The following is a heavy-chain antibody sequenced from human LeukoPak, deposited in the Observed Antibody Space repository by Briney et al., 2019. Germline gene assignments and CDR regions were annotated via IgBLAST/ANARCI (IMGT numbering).Heavy chain of an antibody. V-gene: IGHV3-33*01. CDR3: ARADYYGSGSYYRRGDAFDI. CDR1: GFTFSSYG. CDR2: IWYDGSNK. J-gene: IGHJ3*02. Sequence: PGGSLRLSCAASGFTFSSYGMHWVRQAPGKGLEWVAVIWYDGSNKYYADSVKGRFTISRDNSKNTLCLQMNSLRAEDTAVYYCARADYYGSGSYYRRGDAFDIWGQGTMVTVSS. D-gene: IGHD3-10*01.